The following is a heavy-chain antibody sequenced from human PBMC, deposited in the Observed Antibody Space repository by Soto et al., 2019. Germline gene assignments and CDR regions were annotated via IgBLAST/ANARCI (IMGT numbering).Heavy chain of an antibody. Sequence: GGSLRLSCAASGFTFSSYAMSWVRQAPGKGLEWVSAISGSGGSTYYADSVKGRFTISRDNSKNTLYLQMNSLRAEDTAVYYCAKVKKVTTSFIRPDYFDYWGQGTLVTVSS. CDR2: ISGSGGST. V-gene: IGHV3-23*01. CDR3: AKVKKVTTSFIRPDYFDY. D-gene: IGHD4-17*01. CDR1: GFTFSSYA. J-gene: IGHJ4*02.